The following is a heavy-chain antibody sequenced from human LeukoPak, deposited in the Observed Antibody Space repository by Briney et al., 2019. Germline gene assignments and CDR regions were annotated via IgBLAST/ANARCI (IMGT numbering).Heavy chain of an antibody. V-gene: IGHV3-30-3*01. CDR3: ARDLGGGYFDY. CDR1: GFPFSSYA. J-gene: IGHJ4*02. CDR2: ISYDGSNK. Sequence: GSLRLSCAASGFPFSSYAMHWVRQAPGKGLEWVAVISYDGSNKYYADSVKGRFTISRDNSKNTLYLQMNSLRAEDTAVYYCARDLGGGYFDYWGQGTLVNVSS. D-gene: IGHD3-16*01.